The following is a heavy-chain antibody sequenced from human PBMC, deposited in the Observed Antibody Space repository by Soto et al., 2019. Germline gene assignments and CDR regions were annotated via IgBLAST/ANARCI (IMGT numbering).Heavy chain of an antibody. V-gene: IGHV4-4*07. CDR2: IYTSGST. CDR3: ARTKDGYDYYFDY. CDR1: GGSISSYY. D-gene: IGHD5-12*01. J-gene: IGHJ4*02. Sequence: SETLSLTCTVSGGSISSYYWSWIRQPSGKGLEWIGRIYTSGSTNYNPSLKSRVTMSVDTAKNQFSPKLSSVTAADTAVDYCARTKDGYDYYFDYGCQGALVTVSS.